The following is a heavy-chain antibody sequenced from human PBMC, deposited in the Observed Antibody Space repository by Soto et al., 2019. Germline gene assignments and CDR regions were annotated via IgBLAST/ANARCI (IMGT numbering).Heavy chain of an antibody. CDR1: GSTFSSYA. CDR2: IIPIFGTA. V-gene: IGHV1-69*13. Sequence: AASVKVSCKASGSTFSSYAISWVRQAPGQGLEWMGGIIPIFGTANYAQKFQGRVTITADESTSTAYMELSSLRSEDTAVYYCASRTGGGAGYYYSGMDVWGQGTTVTVSS. J-gene: IGHJ6*02. D-gene: IGHD1-1*01. CDR3: ASRTGGGAGYYYSGMDV.